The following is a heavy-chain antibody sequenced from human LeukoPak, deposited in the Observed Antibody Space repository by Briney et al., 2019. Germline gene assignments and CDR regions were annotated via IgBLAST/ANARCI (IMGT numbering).Heavy chain of an antibody. D-gene: IGHD6-13*01. CDR1: GYTFTSYA. CDR2: INAGNGNT. CDR3: ARDGVSQGYYYGMDV. J-gene: IGHJ6*04. V-gene: IGHV1-3*01. Sequence: ASVEVSCKASGYTFTSYAMHWVRQAPGQRLEWMGWINAGNGNTKYSQKFQGRVTITRDTSASTAYMELSSLRSEDTAVYYCARDGVSQGYYYGMDVWGKGTTVTVSS.